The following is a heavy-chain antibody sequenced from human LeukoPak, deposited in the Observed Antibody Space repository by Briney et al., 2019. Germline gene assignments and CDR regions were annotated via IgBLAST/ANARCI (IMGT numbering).Heavy chain of an antibody. CDR3: ASIPTYNYDSSGYYVNDY. J-gene: IGHJ4*02. V-gene: IGHV3-21*01. Sequence: GGSLRLSCAASGFTFSSYSMNWVRQAPGKGLEWVSSISSSSSYIYYADSVKGRFTISRDNAKNSLYLQMNSLRAEDTAVYYCASIPTYNYDSSGYYVNDYWGQGTLVTVSS. CDR2: ISSSSSYI. CDR1: GFTFSSYS. D-gene: IGHD3-22*01.